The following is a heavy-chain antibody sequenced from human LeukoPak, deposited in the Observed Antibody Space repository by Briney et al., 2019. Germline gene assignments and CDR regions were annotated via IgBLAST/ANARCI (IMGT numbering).Heavy chain of an antibody. V-gene: IGHV3-23*01. CDR3: AKAQQQLVINFGFDY. D-gene: IGHD6-13*01. CDR2: ISGSGGST. CDR1: GFTFSSYA. Sequence: GGSLRLSCAASGFTFSSYAMSWVRQAPGKGLEWVSAISGSGGSTYYADSVKGQFTISRDNSKNTLYLQMNSLRAEDTAVYYCAKAQQQLVINFGFDYWGQGTLVTVSS. J-gene: IGHJ4*02.